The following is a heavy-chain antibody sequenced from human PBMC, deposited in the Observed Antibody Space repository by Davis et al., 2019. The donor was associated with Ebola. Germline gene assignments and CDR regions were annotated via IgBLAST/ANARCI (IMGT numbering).Heavy chain of an antibody. CDR2: VRSKANFYET. CDR3: TVRFDY. Sequence: PGGSLRLSCVASGLTFTDSAIHWVRQAPGKGLEWVGRVRSKANFYETSYGASVRGRFIISRADSKKMAYLQMNSLQTGDTAIYYCTVRFDYWGRGTLVTVSS. V-gene: IGHV3-73*01. CDR1: GLTFTDSA. J-gene: IGHJ4*02.